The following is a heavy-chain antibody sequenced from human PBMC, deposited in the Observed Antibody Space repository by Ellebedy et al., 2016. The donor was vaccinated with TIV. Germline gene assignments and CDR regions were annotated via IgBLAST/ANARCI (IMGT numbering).Heavy chain of an antibody. Sequence: MPSETLSLTCTVSGVSIRSSSSYSWGWLRQSPGKGLEWIGSIFFRGTTYYNPSLKSRVTITVDTYKNHFSLKLTSVTAADTAVYFCAREMAASGNWFDPWGQGSLVTVSS. J-gene: IGHJ5*02. CDR2: IFFRGTT. CDR3: AREMAASGNWFDP. D-gene: IGHD6-13*01. V-gene: IGHV4-39*07. CDR1: GVSIRSSSSYS.